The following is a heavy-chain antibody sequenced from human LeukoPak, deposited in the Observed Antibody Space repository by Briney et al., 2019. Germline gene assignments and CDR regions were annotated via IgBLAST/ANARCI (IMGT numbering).Heavy chain of an antibody. Sequence: SETLSLTCTVSGGSISSGGYYWSWIRQHPGKGLEWIGYIYYSGSTYYNPSLKSRVTISVDTSKNQFSLKLSSVTAADTAVYYCARDPGRRGVFGDAFDIWGQGTMVTVSS. D-gene: IGHD3-10*01. CDR3: ARDPGRRGVFGDAFDI. V-gene: IGHV4-31*03. CDR2: IYYSGST. CDR1: GGSISSGGYY. J-gene: IGHJ3*02.